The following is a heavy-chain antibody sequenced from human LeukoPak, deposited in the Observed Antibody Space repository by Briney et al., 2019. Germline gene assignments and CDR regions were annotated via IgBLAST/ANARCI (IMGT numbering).Heavy chain of an antibody. J-gene: IGHJ4*02. D-gene: IGHD3-22*01. CDR2: INPNSGDT. CDR3: ASDRSYDKGPLDY. V-gene: IGHV1-2*04. Sequence: ASVKVSCKASGYTFTDYYMHWVRQAPGQGLEWMGWINPNSGDTNYAQKFQGWVTMTRDTSISTAYMELSRLTSDGTAVYYCASDRSYDKGPLDYWGQGTLVTVSS. CDR1: GYTFTDYY.